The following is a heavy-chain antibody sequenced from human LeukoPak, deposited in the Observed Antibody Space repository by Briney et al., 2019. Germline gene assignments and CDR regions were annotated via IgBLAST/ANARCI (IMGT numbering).Heavy chain of an antibody. CDR1: GFTFSSYW. CDR2: IKQDGSEK. D-gene: IGHD2-2*01. CDR3: ARDETGYCSSTSCYAPNWFDH. Sequence: GGSLRLSCAASGFTFSSYWMSWVRQAPGKGLEWVANIKQDGSEKYYVDSVEGRFTISRDNAKNSLYLQMDSLRAEDTAVYYCARDETGYCSSTSCYAPNWFDHWGQGTLVTVSS. J-gene: IGHJ5*02. V-gene: IGHV3-7*01.